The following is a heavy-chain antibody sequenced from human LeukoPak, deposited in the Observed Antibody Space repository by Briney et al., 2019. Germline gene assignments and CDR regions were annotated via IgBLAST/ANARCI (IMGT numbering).Heavy chain of an antibody. D-gene: IGHD6-13*01. Sequence: SVKVSCKASGGTFSSYAISWVRQAPGQGLEWMGGIIPIFGTANYAQKFQGRVTITADKSTSTAYMELSSLRSEDTAVYYCARGSLTAAGTFDYWGQGTLVTVSS. V-gene: IGHV1-69*06. CDR3: ARGSLTAAGTFDY. CDR1: GGTFSSYA. J-gene: IGHJ4*02. CDR2: IIPIFGTA.